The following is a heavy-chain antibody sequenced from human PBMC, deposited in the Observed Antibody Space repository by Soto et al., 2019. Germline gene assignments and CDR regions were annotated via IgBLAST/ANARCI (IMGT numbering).Heavy chain of an antibody. CDR2: IYDSVNT. CDR1: GYSLSSGGHY. Sequence: SETLSLTCPVSGYSLSSGGHYWSWIRQHPGKGLEWIGHIYDSVNTYYSPSLRSRVTISADMSKNQFSLNLRSVTAADTAVYYCARVDHRGYFAILTDYWGQGTLVTVPQ. CDR3: ARVDHRGYFAILTDY. D-gene: IGHD3-9*01. J-gene: IGHJ4*02. V-gene: IGHV4-31*03.